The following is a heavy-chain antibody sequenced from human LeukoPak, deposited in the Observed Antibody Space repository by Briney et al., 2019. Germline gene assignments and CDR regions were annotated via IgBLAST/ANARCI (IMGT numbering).Heavy chain of an antibody. CDR2: INPNSGGT. D-gene: IGHD2/OR15-2a*01. CDR3: ARVSEYYYFDY. J-gene: IGHJ4*02. V-gene: IGHV1-2*02. Sequence: ASVKVSCKASGYTFTGFFMHWVRQAPGQGPEWMGWINPNSGGTNYAQKFQGRVIMTRDTSISTAYMELSRLRSDDTAVYYCARVSEYYYFDYWGQGTLVTVSS. CDR1: GYTFTGFF.